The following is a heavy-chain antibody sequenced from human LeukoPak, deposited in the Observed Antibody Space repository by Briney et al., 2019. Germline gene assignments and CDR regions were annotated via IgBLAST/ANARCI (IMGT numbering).Heavy chain of an antibody. J-gene: IGHJ4*02. CDR2: IKSKTDGETT. Sequence: PGGSLRLSCVDSGFTFTNAWMSWVRQTPGKGLEWIGRIKSKTDGETTNYAEPVRGRFTISRDDSKSAVYLQMNSLKIEDTAVYYCTTDLGTYYHGSQRLIPIDYWGQGTLVTVSS. CDR3: TTDLGTYYHGSQRLIPIDY. CDR1: GFTFTNAW. V-gene: IGHV3-15*01. D-gene: IGHD3-10*01.